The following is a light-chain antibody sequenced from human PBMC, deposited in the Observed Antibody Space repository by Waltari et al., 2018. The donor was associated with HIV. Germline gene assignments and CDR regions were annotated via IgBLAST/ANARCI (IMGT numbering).Light chain of an antibody. Sequence: QSVLTQPPSVSAAPGQKVTVSCSGSSSNIGNNYVSWYQQSPGTAPTLLSYDNNNRPAVIADRCTGTRPGTSATLCITGLQTGDEADYYCGTWGRSLSSWVFGGGTKVSVL. CDR2: DNN. J-gene: IGLJ2*01. V-gene: IGLV1-51*01. CDR3: GTWGRSLSSWV. CDR1: SSNIGNNY.